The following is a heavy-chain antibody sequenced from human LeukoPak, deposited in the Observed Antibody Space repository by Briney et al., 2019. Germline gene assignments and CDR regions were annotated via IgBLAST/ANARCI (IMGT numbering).Heavy chain of an antibody. CDR3: AKDWENWGSYYFDY. Sequence: GGSLRLSCAASGFTFSSYGMHWVRQAPGKGLEWVAVIWYDGSNKYYADSVKGRFTISRDNSKNTLYLQMNSLRAEDTAVYCCAKDWENWGSYYFDYWGQGTQVTVSS. CDR1: GFTFSSYG. J-gene: IGHJ4*02. D-gene: IGHD7-27*01. CDR2: IWYDGSNK. V-gene: IGHV3-30*02.